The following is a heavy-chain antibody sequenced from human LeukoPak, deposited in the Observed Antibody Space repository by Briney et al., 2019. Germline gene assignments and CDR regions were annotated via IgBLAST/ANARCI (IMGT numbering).Heavy chain of an antibody. CDR2: ISGSGGST. Sequence: PGGSLRLSCAASGFTFSSYAMSWVRQAPGKGLEWVSAISGSGGSTYYADSVKGRFTISRDNSKNTLYLQMNSLRAEDTAVYYCAKSDSGSYRGGGYFDYWGQGTLVTVSS. V-gene: IGHV3-23*01. CDR1: GFTFSSYA. J-gene: IGHJ4*02. CDR3: AKSDSGSYRGGGYFDY. D-gene: IGHD1-26*01.